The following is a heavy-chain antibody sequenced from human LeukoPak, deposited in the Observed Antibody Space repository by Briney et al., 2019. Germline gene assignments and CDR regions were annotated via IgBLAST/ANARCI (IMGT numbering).Heavy chain of an antibody. Sequence: SETLSLTCAVYGRSFSGYYWIWIRQPPGKGLEWIGEINHSGSTNYNPSLKSRVTISVDTSKNQFSLKLSSVTAADTAVYYCARGSNDFWSGYYLLDYWGQGTLVTVSS. CDR1: GRSFSGYY. J-gene: IGHJ4*02. D-gene: IGHD3-3*01. V-gene: IGHV4-34*01. CDR3: ARGSNDFWSGYYLLDY. CDR2: INHSGST.